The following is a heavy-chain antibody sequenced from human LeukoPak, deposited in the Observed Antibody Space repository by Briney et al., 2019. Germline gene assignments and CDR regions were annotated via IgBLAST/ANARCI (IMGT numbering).Heavy chain of an antibody. CDR3: ARSPGGDPRGRLDH. CDR2: IIPIFGTA. V-gene: IGHV1-69*13. D-gene: IGHD3-16*01. J-gene: IGHJ4*02. Sequence: SVKVSCKASGGTFSRYAISCVRQAPGQGLEWMGGIIPIFGTANYAQKFQGRVTITADESTSTAYMEMSSLRSEDTAVYYCARSPGGDPRGRLDHWGQGTLVTVSS. CDR1: GGTFSRYA.